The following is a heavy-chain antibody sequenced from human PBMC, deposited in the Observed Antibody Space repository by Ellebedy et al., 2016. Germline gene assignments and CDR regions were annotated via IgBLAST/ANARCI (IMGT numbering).Heavy chain of an antibody. J-gene: IGHJ4*02. CDR1: GGSFSGYY. V-gene: IGHV4-34*01. CDR3: AREYGDHGY. Sequence: SETLSLTXAVYGGSFSGYYWSWIRQPPGKGLEWIGEINHSGSTNYNPSLKSRVTISVDTSKNQFSLKLSSVTAADTAVYYCAREYGDHGYWGQGTLVTVSS. CDR2: INHSGST. D-gene: IGHD4-17*01.